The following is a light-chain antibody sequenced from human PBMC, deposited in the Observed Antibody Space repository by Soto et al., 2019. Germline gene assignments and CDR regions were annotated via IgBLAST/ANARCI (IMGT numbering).Light chain of an antibody. CDR3: QQYNDWWT. CDR2: GES. V-gene: IGKV3-15*01. Sequence: ELLMTQSPATPTAPPGEIAKLSCRASQSVSNNLTWYQQKPGQHPRLLIYGESTRATGVPGRFSGSGSGTEFTLTISRLQSEDFAVYYRQQYNDWWTGGKGTKGDIK. CDR1: QSVSNN. J-gene: IGKJ1*01.